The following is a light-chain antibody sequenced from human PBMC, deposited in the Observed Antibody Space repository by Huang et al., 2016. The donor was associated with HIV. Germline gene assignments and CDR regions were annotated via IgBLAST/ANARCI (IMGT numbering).Light chain of an antibody. CDR1: QSIRKL. Sequence: DIQMTQSPSSLSASVGDRVTIACRASQSIRKLLNWYQQKPGEAPKLLSHSASSLQSGVPSRFSGSGSGTDFTLTITSLQPEDFATYYCQQTDNIPRTFGQGTKVVIK. CDR2: SAS. V-gene: IGKV1-39*01. CDR3: QQTDNIPRT. J-gene: IGKJ1*01.